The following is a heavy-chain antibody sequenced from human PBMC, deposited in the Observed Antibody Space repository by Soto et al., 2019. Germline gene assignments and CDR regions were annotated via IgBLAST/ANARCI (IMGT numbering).Heavy chain of an antibody. J-gene: IGHJ4*02. V-gene: IGHV3-21*01. Sequence: LRLSCAASGFVFSDFQLNWVRQAPGRGLEWLASITGTSAFLFYADSIKGRFTISRDNPKNFLFLQMDSLGPEDTAVYYCARDNLAVQGAFDHWGQGALVTVSS. CDR2: ITGTSAFL. CDR1: GFVFSDFQ. D-gene: IGHD3-10*02. CDR3: ARDNLAVQGAFDH.